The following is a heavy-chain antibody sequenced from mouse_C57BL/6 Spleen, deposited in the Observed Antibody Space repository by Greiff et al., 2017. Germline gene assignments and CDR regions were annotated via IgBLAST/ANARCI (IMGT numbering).Heavy chain of an antibody. J-gene: IGHJ2*01. V-gene: IGHV1-69*01. CDR2: IDPSDSYT. Sequence: QVQLKQPGAELVMPGASVKLSCKASGYTFTSYWMHWVKQRPGQGLEWIGEIDPSDSYTNYNQKFKGKSTLTVDKSSSTAYMQLSSLTSEDSAVYYCARRDYGSSRNYFDYWGQGTTLTVSS. CDR3: ARRDYGSSRNYFDY. D-gene: IGHD1-1*01. CDR1: GYTFTSYW.